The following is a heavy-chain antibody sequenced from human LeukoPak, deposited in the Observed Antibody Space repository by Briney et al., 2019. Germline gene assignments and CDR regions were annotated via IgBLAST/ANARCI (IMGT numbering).Heavy chain of an antibody. CDR1: GFTFSNYW. Sequence: GGSLRLSCVASGFTFSNYWMHWVRQPPGKGLVWVSRIYVDGRTTNYADSVKGRFTISRDNAKNAVYLEMNSLSVEDTATYYCIRDFRSADLWGQGTLVTVTS. J-gene: IGHJ5*02. V-gene: IGHV3-74*01. CDR3: IRDFRSADL. CDR2: IYVDGRTT.